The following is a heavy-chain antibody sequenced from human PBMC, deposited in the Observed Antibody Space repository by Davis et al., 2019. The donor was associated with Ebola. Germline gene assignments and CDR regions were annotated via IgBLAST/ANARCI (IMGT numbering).Heavy chain of an antibody. CDR1: GVSISSYY. CDR2: IYYSGST. Sequence: SETLSLTCTVSGVSISSYYWSWIRQPPGKGLEWIGYIYYSGSTNYNPSLKSRVTISVDKSKNQFSLKLSSVTAADTAVYYCARDTVIAVAGIDYRYYGMDVWGQGTTVTVSS. J-gene: IGHJ6*02. CDR3: ARDTVIAVAGIDYRYYGMDV. D-gene: IGHD6-19*01. V-gene: IGHV4-59*12.